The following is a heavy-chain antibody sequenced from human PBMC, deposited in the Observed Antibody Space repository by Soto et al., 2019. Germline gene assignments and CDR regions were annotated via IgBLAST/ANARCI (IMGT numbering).Heavy chain of an antibody. V-gene: IGHV4-39*01. Sequence: SETLSLTCFVSGGSISSNNYYWGWIRQPPGKGLEWIGSMSYSRSTYYNPSLKSRVTISVDTSKNQFSLKLTSVTAADTAVYYCARSLVNGTYEAFDIWGQGTLVTVSS. D-gene: IGHD6-13*01. J-gene: IGHJ4*02. CDR3: ARSLVNGTYEAFDI. CDR1: GGSISSNNYY. CDR2: MSYSRST.